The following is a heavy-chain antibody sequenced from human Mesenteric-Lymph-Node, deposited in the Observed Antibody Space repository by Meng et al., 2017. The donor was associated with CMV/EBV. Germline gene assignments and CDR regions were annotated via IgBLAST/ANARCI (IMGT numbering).Heavy chain of an antibody. CDR1: GFTFSDYY. J-gene: IGHJ4*02. V-gene: IGHV3-11*01. CDR3: ARVFLSTTLDF. D-gene: IGHD2/OR15-2a*01. Sequence: GGSLRLSCAASGFTFSDYYMSWIRQAPGKGLEWVSYISSSGGTTYDAGSVKGRFTISRDNAKNVVFLQMNSLRVEDTAVYYCARVFLSTTLDFWGQGTPVTVSS. CDR2: ISSSGGTT.